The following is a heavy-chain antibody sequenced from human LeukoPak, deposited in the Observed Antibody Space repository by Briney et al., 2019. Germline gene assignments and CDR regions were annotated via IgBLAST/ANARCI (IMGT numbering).Heavy chain of an antibody. V-gene: IGHV3-23*01. J-gene: IGHJ4*02. D-gene: IGHD3-22*01. CDR3: AKDPRAYYYDSSGNY. Sequence: GGSLRLSCAASGFTFSSYAMSWVRQAPGKGLEWVSAISGSGGSTYYADSVKGRFTISRDNSKNTLYLQMNSLRAEDTAVCYCAKDPRAYYYDSSGNYWGQGTLVTVSS. CDR2: ISGSGGST. CDR1: GFTFSSYA.